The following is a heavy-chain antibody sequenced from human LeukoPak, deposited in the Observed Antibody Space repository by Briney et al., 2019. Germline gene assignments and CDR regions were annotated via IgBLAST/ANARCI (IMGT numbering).Heavy chain of an antibody. D-gene: IGHD5-24*01. CDR1: GFTFSTYW. CDR2: INSDGSTT. Sequence: PGGSLRLSCAASGFTFSTYWMHWVRQAPGKGLVCVSRINSDGSTTSYADSVKGRFTISRDDAKNTLYLQMSSLRAEDTAVYYCTRVGYIDEGIDYWGQGTLVTVSS. CDR3: TRVGYIDEGIDY. V-gene: IGHV3-74*01. J-gene: IGHJ4*02.